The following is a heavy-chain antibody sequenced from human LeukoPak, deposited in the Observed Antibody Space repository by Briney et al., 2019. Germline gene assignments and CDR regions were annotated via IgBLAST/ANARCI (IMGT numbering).Heavy chain of an antibody. CDR1: GGSISSYY. Sequence: SETLSLTCTVSGGSISSYYWSWIRQPAGKGLEWIGRIYTSGSTNYNPPLKSRVTMSVDTSKNQFSLKLSSVTAADTAVYYCARDQYYYTSRSGGSWFDPWGQGTLVTVSS. D-gene: IGHD3-10*01. V-gene: IGHV4-4*07. CDR2: IYTSGST. J-gene: IGHJ5*02. CDR3: ARDQYYYTSRSGGSWFDP.